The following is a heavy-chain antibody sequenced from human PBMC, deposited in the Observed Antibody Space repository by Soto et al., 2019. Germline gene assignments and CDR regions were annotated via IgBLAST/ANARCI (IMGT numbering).Heavy chain of an antibody. CDR2: IIPILNIA. CDR1: GGTFSSYS. CDR3: ARRVGGNSFAI. Sequence: SVKVSCKASGGTFSSYSIYCVRQAPGQGLEWMGRIIPILNIANYAQKFQDRVTISADKSTSTAYMELSSLKSDDTAVYYCARRVGGNSFAIWGQGTMVTVSS. D-gene: IGHD1-26*01. V-gene: IGHV1-69*02. J-gene: IGHJ3*02.